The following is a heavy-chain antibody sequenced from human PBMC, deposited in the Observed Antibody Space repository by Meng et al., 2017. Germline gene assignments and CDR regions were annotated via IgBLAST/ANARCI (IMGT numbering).Heavy chain of an antibody. CDR1: GGTFSSYA. V-gene: IGHV1-69*05. CDR2: IIPIFGTA. J-gene: IGHJ5*02. CDR3: ASTIAVAGTGWFDP. D-gene: IGHD6-19*01. Sequence: QVALVQSGAEVEKPGSSVKVSCKASGGTFSSYAISWVRQAPGQGLEWMGGIIPIFGTANYAQKFQGRVTITTDGSTSTAYMELSSLRSEDTAVYYCASTIAVAGTGWFDPWGQGTLVTVSS.